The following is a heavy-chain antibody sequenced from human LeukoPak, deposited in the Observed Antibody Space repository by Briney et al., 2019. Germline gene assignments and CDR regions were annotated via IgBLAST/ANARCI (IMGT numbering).Heavy chain of an antibody. CDR3: AIGRGSYSHDAFDI. D-gene: IGHD1-26*01. J-gene: IGHJ3*02. CDR1: GGTFSSYA. V-gene: IGHV1-69*01. CDR2: IIPIFGTA. Sequence: GSSVKVSCKASGGTFSSYAISWVRQAPGPGLEWMGGIIPIFGTANYAQKFQGRVTITADESTSTAYMVLGSLSSEDTAVYYCAIGRGSYSHDAFDICGQGTMVTVSS.